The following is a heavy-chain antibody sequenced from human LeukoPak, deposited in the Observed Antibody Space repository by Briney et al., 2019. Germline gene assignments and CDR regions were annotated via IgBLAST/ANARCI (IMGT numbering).Heavy chain of an antibody. D-gene: IGHD3-3*01. J-gene: IGHJ4*02. CDR2: INHSGST. CDR1: GGSFSGYY. V-gene: IGHV4-34*01. CDR3: ARRPIRGVVIPFDFDY. Sequence: SETLSFTCAVYGGSFSGYYWSWIRQPPGKGLEWIGEINHSGSTNYNPSLKSRVTISVDTSKNQFSLKLSSVTAADTAVYYCARRPIRGVVIPFDFDYWGQGTLVTVSS.